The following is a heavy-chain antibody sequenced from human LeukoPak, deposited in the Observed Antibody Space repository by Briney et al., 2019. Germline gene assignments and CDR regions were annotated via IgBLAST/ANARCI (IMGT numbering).Heavy chain of an antibody. D-gene: IGHD2-2*01. CDR1: GFTFSSYA. CDR2: ISGSGGST. Sequence: PGASLRLSCAASGFTFSSYAMSWVRQAPGKGLEWVSAISGSGGSTYYADSVKGRFTISRDNSKNTLYLQMNSLRAEDTAVYYCAKVLTPYQQHGSDYWGQGTLVTVSS. CDR3: AKVLTPYQQHGSDY. J-gene: IGHJ4*02. V-gene: IGHV3-23*01.